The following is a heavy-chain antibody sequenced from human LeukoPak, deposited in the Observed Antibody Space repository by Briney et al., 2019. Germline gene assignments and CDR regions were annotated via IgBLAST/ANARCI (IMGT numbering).Heavy chain of an antibody. J-gene: IGHJ3*02. CDR1: GGSISSSSYY. D-gene: IGHD5-24*01. CDR2: IYYSGST. Sequence: PSETLSLTCTVSGGSISSSSYYWGWIRQPPGKGLEWIGSIYYSGSTYYNPSLKSRVTISVDTSKNQFSLKVTSVTAADTAVYYCARTDGYNDAFDIWGQGTMVTVSS. V-gene: IGHV4-39*07. CDR3: ARTDGYNDAFDI.